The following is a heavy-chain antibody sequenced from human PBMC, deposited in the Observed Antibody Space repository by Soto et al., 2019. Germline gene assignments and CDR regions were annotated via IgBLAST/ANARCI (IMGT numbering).Heavy chain of an antibody. Sequence: GGSLRLSCAASGFTFSTYAMTWVRQAPGRGLEWVSTILHDETPFYTDSVKGRFTISRDNVRGTLYLQMNGLRVEDAALYYCAHPRGYGVFDAVDIWGQGTMVTVSS. D-gene: IGHD4-17*01. J-gene: IGHJ3*02. V-gene: IGHV3-23*01. CDR1: GFTFSTYA. CDR3: AHPRGYGVFDAVDI. CDR2: ILHDETP.